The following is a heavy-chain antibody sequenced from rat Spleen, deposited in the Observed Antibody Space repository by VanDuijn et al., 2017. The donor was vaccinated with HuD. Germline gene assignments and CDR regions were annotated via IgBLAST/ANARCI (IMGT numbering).Heavy chain of an antibody. CDR2: INIGGGNT. D-gene: IGHD1-8*01. CDR1: GFTYSNYY. Sequence: EVQLVESGGGLVQPGRSLKLSCAASGFTYSNYYMAWVRQAPTKGLEWVASINIGGGNTYYRGSVKGRFTIARDNAKSTLYLQMDSLRSEDTATYYCARHRYKRTVAAVDYWGQGVMVTVSS. J-gene: IGHJ2*01. V-gene: IGHV5-25*01. CDR3: ARHRYKRTVAAVDY.